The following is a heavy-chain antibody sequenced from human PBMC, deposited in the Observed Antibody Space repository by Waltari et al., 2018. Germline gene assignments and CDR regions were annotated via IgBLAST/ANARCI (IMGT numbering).Heavy chain of an antibody. CDR3: AKDIRIAAAGTNYFDY. D-gene: IGHD6-13*01. Sequence: EVQLLESGGGLVQPGGSLRLSCAASGFTFSRYAMSWFRQAPGKGLEWVSAISGSGGSTYYADSVKGRFTISRDNSKSTLYLQMNSLRAEDTAVYYCAKDIRIAAAGTNYFDYWGQGTLVTVSS. CDR1: GFTFSRYA. J-gene: IGHJ4*02. CDR2: ISGSGGST. V-gene: IGHV3-23*01.